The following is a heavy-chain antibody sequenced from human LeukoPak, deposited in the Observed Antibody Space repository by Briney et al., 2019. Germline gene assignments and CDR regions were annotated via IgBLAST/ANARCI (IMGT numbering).Heavy chain of an antibody. J-gene: IGHJ4*02. CDR2: ISGSGGST. CDR1: GFTFSSFA. D-gene: IGHD4-17*01. Sequence: GGSLRLSCAASGFTFSSFAMSWVRQAPGKGLEWVSGISGSGGSTYYADSVKGRFTISRDNSKNTLFLQFNSLRADDTAVYYCAKGRGTTVTAAANYWGQGTLVTVSS. V-gene: IGHV3-23*01. CDR3: AKGRGTTVTAAANY.